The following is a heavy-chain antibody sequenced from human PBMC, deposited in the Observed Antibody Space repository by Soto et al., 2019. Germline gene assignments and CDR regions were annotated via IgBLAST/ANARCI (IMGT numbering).Heavy chain of an antibody. J-gene: IGHJ6*02. Sequence: PGGSLRLSCAASGFTFSSYWMSWVRQAPGKGLEWVANIKQDGSEKYYVDSVKGRFTISRDNAKNPLYLQMNSLRAEDTAVYYCAREYRYYDFCALDVWGQGTTVTVSS. V-gene: IGHV3-7*03. CDR2: IKQDGSEK. CDR1: GFTFSSYW. CDR3: AREYRYYDFCALDV. D-gene: IGHD3-3*01.